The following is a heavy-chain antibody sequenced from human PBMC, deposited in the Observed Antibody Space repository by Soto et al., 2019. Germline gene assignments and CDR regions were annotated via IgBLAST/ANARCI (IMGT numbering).Heavy chain of an antibody. CDR2: INPSGGST. V-gene: IGHV1-46*01. CDR3: ARDRYCSSTRGYTLDY. D-gene: IGHD2-2*02. CDR1: GYTFTSYY. J-gene: IGHJ4*02. Sequence: ASVKVSCEASGYTFTSYYMHWVRQAPGQGLEWMGIINPSGGSTSYAQTFQGRVTMTRDTSTSTVYMELSSLRSEDTAVYYCARDRYCSSTRGYTLDYWGQGTLVTVSS.